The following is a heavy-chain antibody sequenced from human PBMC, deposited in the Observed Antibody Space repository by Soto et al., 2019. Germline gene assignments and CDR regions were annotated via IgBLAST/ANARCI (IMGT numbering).Heavy chain of an antibody. CDR1: GGSISSYY. CDR3: ARERGESSGFVLVFDY. Sequence: QVQLQESGPGLVKPSETLSLTCTVSGGSISSYYWSWIRQPAGKGLEWIGRIYTSGSTNYNPSLKRRVTMSVDTSKNQFSLKLSSGTAADTAVYYCARERGESSGFVLVFDYWGQGTLVTVSS. CDR2: IYTSGST. D-gene: IGHD3-3*01. V-gene: IGHV4-4*07. J-gene: IGHJ4*02.